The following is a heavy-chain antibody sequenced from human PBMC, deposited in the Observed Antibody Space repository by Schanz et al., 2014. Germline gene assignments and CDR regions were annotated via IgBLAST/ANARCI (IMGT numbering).Heavy chain of an antibody. V-gene: IGHV3-33*06. CDR3: AKVREWWPYYFDY. CDR1: GFTFRSYG. Sequence: QVQLVESGGGVVQPGRSLRLSCAASGFTFRSYGMHWVRQAPGKGLEWVAIIWYDGNNKKYADSVKGRFTISRDNSDNTLFLQMNSLRAEDTAVYYCAKVREWWPYYFDYWGQGTLVTVSS. CDR2: IWYDGNNK. D-gene: IGHD2-15*01. J-gene: IGHJ4*02.